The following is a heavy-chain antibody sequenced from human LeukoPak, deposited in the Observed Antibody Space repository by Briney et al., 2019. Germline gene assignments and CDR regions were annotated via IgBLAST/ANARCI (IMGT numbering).Heavy chain of an antibody. CDR1: GGSISSSSYY. CDR2: IYYSGST. CDR3: ARHGSRYVDWLFRGVDY. Sequence: PSETLSLTCTVSGGSISSSSYYWGWIRQPPGKGLEWIGSIYYSGSTYYNPSLKSRVTISVDTSKNQFSLKLSSVTAADTAVYYCARHGSRYVDWLFRGVDYWGQGTLVTVSS. V-gene: IGHV4-39*01. J-gene: IGHJ4*02. D-gene: IGHD3-9*01.